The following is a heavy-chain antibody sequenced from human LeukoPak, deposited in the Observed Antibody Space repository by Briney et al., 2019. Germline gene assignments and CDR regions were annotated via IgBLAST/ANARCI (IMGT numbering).Heavy chain of an antibody. Sequence: SETLSLTCTVSGGSISSYYWSWIRQPPGKGLEWSGYMYNSGTTNYNPSLKSRVTISVDTSNNHFSLRLSSVTAADTAVYYCARAPHSYDSGTYSVQQYFDLWGRGTLVTVSS. CDR3: ARAPHSYDSGTYSVQQYFDL. D-gene: IGHD3-22*01. V-gene: IGHV4-59*01. CDR2: MYNSGTT. CDR1: GGSISSYY. J-gene: IGHJ2*01.